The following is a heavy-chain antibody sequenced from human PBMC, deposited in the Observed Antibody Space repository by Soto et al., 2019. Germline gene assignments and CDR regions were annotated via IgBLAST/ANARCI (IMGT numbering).Heavy chain of an antibody. D-gene: IGHD3-9*01. CDR2: INGDNGNT. J-gene: IGHJ4*02. CDR3: AREPHNFGTTGYCLAY. V-gene: IGHV1-3*01. CDR1: GYTFSTYA. Sequence: QVQLVQSGAEVKKPGASVKVSCKASGYTFSTYAMHWVRQAPGQRLEWMGWINGDNGNTRYSQKFQGRVTITRDTSAGTAYMELSSLRSEETAVYYCAREPHNFGTTGYCLAYWGQGTLVSVSS.